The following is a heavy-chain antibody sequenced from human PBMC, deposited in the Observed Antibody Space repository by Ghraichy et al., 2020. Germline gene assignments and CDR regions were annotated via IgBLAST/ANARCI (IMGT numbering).Heavy chain of an antibody. CDR1: GYTFTSYD. CDR3: ARAGRVVTIFGVVANKYYFDY. V-gene: IGHV1-8*01. CDR2: MHPNSGNT. J-gene: IGHJ4*02. Sequence: ASVKVSCKASGYTFTSYDINWVRQATGQGLEWMGWMHPNSGNTGYAQKFQGRVTMTRNTSISTAYMELSSLRSEDTAVYYCARAGRVVTIFGVVANKYYFDYWGQGTLVTVSS. D-gene: IGHD3-3*01.